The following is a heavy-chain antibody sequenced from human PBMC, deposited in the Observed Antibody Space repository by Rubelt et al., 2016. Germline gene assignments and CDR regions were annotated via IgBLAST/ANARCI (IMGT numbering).Heavy chain of an antibody. CDR3: ARGGTENYYGMDV. J-gene: IGHJ6*02. CDR2: ISWNSGNI. V-gene: IGHV3-9*01. D-gene: IGHD3-16*01. Sequence: ISWNSGNIGYADSVKGRFTISRDSAKNSLYLQMNSLRAEDTAVYYCARGGTENYYGMDVWGQGTTVTVSS.